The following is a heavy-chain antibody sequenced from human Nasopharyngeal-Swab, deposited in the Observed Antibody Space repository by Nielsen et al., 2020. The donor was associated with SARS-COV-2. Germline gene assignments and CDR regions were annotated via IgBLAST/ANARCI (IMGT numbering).Heavy chain of an antibody. CDR3: ARDAIGDYYMDV. Sequence: GESLKISCAASGFTFSSYWMHWVRQAPGKGLEWVAVIWYDGSNKFYADSVKGRFTISRDNSKNTLYLQMNSLRAEDTAVFYCARDAIGDYYMDVWGKGTTVTVSS. V-gene: IGHV3-33*08. CDR2: IWYDGSNK. D-gene: IGHD2-21*01. J-gene: IGHJ6*03. CDR1: GFTFSSYW.